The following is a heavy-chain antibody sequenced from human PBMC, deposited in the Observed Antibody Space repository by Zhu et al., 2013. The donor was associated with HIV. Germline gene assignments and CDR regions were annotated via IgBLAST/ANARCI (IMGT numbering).Heavy chain of an antibody. J-gene: IGHJ4*02. V-gene: IGHV1-8*01. Sequence: QVELVQSGAEVKKPGASVKVSCKASGYTFTTYDINWVRQATGQGLEWVGWMNPNSGNRGYAQKFQGRVTMTRNTSISTAYMELSSLKSEDTAVYYCARDIRGSYGQFYFDYWGQGTLVTVSS. CDR3: ARDIRGSYGQFYFDY. CDR1: GYTFTTYD. CDR2: MNPNSGNR. D-gene: IGHD1-26*01.